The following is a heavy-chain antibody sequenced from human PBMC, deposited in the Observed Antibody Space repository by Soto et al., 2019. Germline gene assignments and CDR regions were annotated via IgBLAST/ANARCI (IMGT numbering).Heavy chain of an antibody. CDR3: AKGGSYRYNMGHFDY. D-gene: IGHD3-16*02. V-gene: IGHV1-69*12. Sequence: QVQLVQSGAEVKKPGSSVKVSCKASGGTFSSYAISWVRQAPGQGLEWMGGIIPIFGTANYAQKFQGRVTITADESKSPAYMELSSLRSEDTAVYYCAKGGSYRYNMGHFDYWGQGTLVTVSS. CDR1: GGTFSSYA. CDR2: IIPIFGTA. J-gene: IGHJ4*02.